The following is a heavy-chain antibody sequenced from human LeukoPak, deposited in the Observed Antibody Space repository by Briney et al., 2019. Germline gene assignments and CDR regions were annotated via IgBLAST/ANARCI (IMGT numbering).Heavy chain of an antibody. D-gene: IGHD5-12*01. CDR1: GFTFSSYW. J-gene: IGHJ4*02. V-gene: IGHV3-7*01. Sequence: GGSLRLSCAASGFTFSSYWMSWVRQAPGKGLEWVANIKEDGSEKYNVDSVKGRFTISRDNAKNSLYLQMNSLRAEDTAVYYCARDTIVATRAFDYWGQGTLVTVSS. CDR3: ARDTIVATRAFDY. CDR2: IKEDGSEK.